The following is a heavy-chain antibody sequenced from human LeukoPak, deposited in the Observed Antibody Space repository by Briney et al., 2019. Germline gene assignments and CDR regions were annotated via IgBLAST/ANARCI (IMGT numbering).Heavy chain of an antibody. Sequence: AGGSLRLSCAASGFTFSSYAMHWVRQAPGKGLEWVAVISYDGSNKYYADSVKGRFTISRDNSKNTLYLQMNSLKAEDTAVYYCARGTVTVDYWGQGTLVTVSS. CDR2: ISYDGSNK. CDR3: ARGTVTVDY. D-gene: IGHD4-11*01. CDR1: GFTFSSYA. J-gene: IGHJ4*02. V-gene: IGHV3-30*04.